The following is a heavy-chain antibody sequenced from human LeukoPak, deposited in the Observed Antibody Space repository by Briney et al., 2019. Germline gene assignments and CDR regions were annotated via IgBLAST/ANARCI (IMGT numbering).Heavy chain of an antibody. J-gene: IGHJ3*02. CDR3: AREILRGSGAFDI. D-gene: IGHD1-26*01. CDR2: IKQDGSEK. Sequence: GGSLRVSCAASGFTFSSYWKSWVRQAPGKGLEWVANIKQDGSEKYYVDSVKGRFTISRDNAKNSLYLQMNSLRAEDTAVYYCAREILRGSGAFDIWGQGTVVTVSS. V-gene: IGHV3-7*01. CDR1: GFTFSSYW.